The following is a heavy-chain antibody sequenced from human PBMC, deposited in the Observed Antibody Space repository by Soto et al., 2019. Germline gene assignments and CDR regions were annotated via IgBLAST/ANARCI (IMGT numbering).Heavy chain of an antibody. Sequence: SETLSLTCAVSGYSISSGYYWGWIRQPPGKGLEWIGSIYHSGSTYYNPSLKSRVTISVDTSKNQFSLKLSSVTAADTAVYYCARQRGYYYYGMDVWGQGTTVTVSS. D-gene: IGHD3-10*01. V-gene: IGHV4-38-2*01. CDR1: GYSISSGYY. CDR3: ARQRGYYYYGMDV. J-gene: IGHJ6*02. CDR2: IYHSGST.